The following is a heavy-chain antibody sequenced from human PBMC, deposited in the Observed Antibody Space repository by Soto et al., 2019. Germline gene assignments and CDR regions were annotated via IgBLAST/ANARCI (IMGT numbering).Heavy chain of an antibody. D-gene: IGHD2-2*01. CDR1: GFTFSNYY. J-gene: IGHJ4*02. CDR3: ARADSDQYFDY. Sequence: ASVKVSCKASGFTFSNYYMHWVRQAPEQGLEWMGLISPTANYTRYAQTFQGRLTITRDTSTSAVYMDLSSLTSEDTAVYYCARADSDQYFDYWGQGTRVTVSS. V-gene: IGHV1-46*01. CDR2: ISPTANYT.